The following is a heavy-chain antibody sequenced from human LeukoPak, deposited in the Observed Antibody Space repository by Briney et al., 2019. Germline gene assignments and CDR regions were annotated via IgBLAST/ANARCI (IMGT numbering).Heavy chain of an antibody. J-gene: IGHJ3*01. CDR3: ARDRRRLGELPHAFDV. V-gene: IGHV4-31*03. CDR2: IYYRGST. CDR1: GGSISSGGYS. D-gene: IGHD3-16*01. Sequence: SSETLSLTCTVSGGSISSGGYSWSWIRQHPGKGLEWIGYIYYRGSTYYNPSLKSRVTISVDTSKNQFSLKLSSVTAADTAVYYCARDRRRLGELPHAFDVWGQGTMVTVSS.